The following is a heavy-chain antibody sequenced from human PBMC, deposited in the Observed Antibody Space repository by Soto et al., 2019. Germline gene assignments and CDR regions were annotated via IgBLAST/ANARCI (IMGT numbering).Heavy chain of an antibody. CDR2: ISYSGST. V-gene: IGHV4-31*03. CDR1: GGSISSGGYY. Sequence: QVQLQESGPGLVKPSQTLSLTCTVSGGSISSGGYYWSRIRQHPGTGLEWIGYISYSGSTYYNPSLKRRVTISVDTSKNQFYLILNSVTAADTAVYYCARGVLHWGQGTLVTVSS. J-gene: IGHJ4*01. CDR3: ARGVLH.